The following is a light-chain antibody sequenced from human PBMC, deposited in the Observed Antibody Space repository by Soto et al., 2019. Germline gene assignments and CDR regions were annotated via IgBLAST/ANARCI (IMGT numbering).Light chain of an antibody. CDR1: QSVSSSY. Sequence: EIVLTQCPGTLSLSPGEIATLSCRASQSVSSSYLAWYQQKPGQAPRLLIYGTSSRATAIPDRFSGSGSGTDFTLTISRLEPEDFAVYYCQQYGSSSWTFGQATKVEIK. J-gene: IGKJ1*01. CDR2: GTS. CDR3: QQYGSSSWT. V-gene: IGKV3-20*01.